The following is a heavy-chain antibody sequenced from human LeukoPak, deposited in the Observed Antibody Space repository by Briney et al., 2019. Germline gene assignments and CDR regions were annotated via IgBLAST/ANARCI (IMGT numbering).Heavy chain of an antibody. CDR1: GFTFSSYS. Sequence: GGSLRLSCAASGFTFSSYSMNWVRQAPGKGLEWVSSISSSSSYIYYADSVKGRFTISRDNAKNTLYLQMNSLRAEDTAVYYCAREHYYYDSSGFDYWGQGTLVTVSS. V-gene: IGHV3-21*01. CDR2: ISSSSSYI. D-gene: IGHD3-22*01. J-gene: IGHJ4*02. CDR3: AREHYYYDSSGFDY.